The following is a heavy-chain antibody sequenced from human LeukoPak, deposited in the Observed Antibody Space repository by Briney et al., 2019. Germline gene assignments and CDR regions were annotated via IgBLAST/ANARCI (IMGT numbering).Heavy chain of an antibody. V-gene: IGHV3-7*01. CDR1: GFTFSSYW. J-gene: IGHJ4*02. CDR2: IKQDGSEK. D-gene: IGHD3-3*01. CDR3: ARDFPWSGYYTPPALDY. Sequence: GGSLRLSCAASGFTFSSYWMSWVRQAPGKGLEWVANIKQDGSEKYYVDSVKGRFTISRDNAKNSLYLQVNSLRAEDTAVYYCARDFPWSGYYTPPALDYWGQGTLVTVSS.